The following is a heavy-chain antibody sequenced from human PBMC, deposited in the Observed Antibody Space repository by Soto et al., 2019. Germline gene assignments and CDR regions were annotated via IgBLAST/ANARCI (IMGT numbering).Heavy chain of an antibody. Sequence: SETLSLTCTVSGGSISSYYWSWIRQPPGKGLEWIGYIYYSGSTNYNPSLKSRVTISVDTSKNQFSLKLSSVTAADTAVYYCARGSSLDYDFWSGYLRWFDPWGQGTLVTVSS. CDR3: ARGSSLDYDFWSGYLRWFDP. V-gene: IGHV4-59*01. J-gene: IGHJ5*02. CDR1: GGSISSYY. D-gene: IGHD3-3*01. CDR2: IYYSGST.